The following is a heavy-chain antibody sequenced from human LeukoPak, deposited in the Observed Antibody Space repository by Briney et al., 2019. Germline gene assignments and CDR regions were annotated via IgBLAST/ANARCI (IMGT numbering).Heavy chain of an antibody. Sequence: GGSLRLSCAASGFTFSSSWMTWVRQAPGKGLEWVANIKQDGGEKYYVDSVKGRFTISRDNAKSSLYLQMNSLRAEDTAVYYCARDLYNSASKWGQGTLVTVSS. CDR1: GFTFSSSW. V-gene: IGHV3-7*03. CDR2: IKQDGGEK. J-gene: IGHJ4*02. D-gene: IGHD6-25*01. CDR3: ARDLYNSASK.